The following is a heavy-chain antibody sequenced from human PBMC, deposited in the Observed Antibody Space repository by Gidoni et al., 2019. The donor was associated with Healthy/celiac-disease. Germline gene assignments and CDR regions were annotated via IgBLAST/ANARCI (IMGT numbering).Heavy chain of an antibody. Sequence: QVQLVQSGAEVKKPGSSVKVSCQASGGTFSSYAISWVRQAPGQGLEWMGGIIPIFGTANYAQKFQGRVTITADESTSTAYMELSSLRSEDTAVYYCARDRKMADWTFFYYYYGMDVWGQGTTVTVSS. V-gene: IGHV1-69*01. CDR1: GGTFSSYA. J-gene: IGHJ6*02. CDR2: IIPIFGTA. CDR3: ARDRKMADWTFFYYYYGMDV. D-gene: IGHD3-3*01.